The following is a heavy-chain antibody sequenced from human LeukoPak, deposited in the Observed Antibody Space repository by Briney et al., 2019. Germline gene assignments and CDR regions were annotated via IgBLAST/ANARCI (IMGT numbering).Heavy chain of an antibody. CDR1: GGSISSYY. CDR2: IYTSGST. J-gene: IGHJ6*03. Sequence: SETLSLTCTVSGGSISSYYWSWIRQPAGKGLEWIGRIYTSGSTNYNPPLKSRVTISVDKSKNQFSLKLSSVTAADTAVYYCARAVYVDDQDYYYYMDVWGKGTTVTVSS. D-gene: IGHD5/OR15-5a*01. CDR3: ARAVYVDDQDYYYYMDV. V-gene: IGHV4-4*07.